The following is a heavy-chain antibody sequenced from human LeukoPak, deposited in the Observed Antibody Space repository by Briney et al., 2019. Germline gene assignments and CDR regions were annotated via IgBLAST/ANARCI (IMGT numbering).Heavy chain of an antibody. Sequence: PGESLRLSCAASGFSVSNKYMSWVRQAPGKGLEWVSAITGWGGSTYYADSVKGRFTISRDNSRHTLYLQMNSLRAEDTAVYYCAKPTLVRGVAGGEFDDWGQGTLVTVSS. V-gene: IGHV3-23*01. CDR3: AKPTLVRGVAGGEFDD. CDR1: GFSVSNKY. D-gene: IGHD3-10*01. CDR2: ITGWGGST. J-gene: IGHJ4*02.